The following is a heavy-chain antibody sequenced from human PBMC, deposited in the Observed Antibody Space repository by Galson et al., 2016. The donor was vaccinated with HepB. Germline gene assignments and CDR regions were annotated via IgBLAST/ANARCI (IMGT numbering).Heavy chain of an antibody. D-gene: IGHD1-1*01. V-gene: IGHV3-74*01. J-gene: IGHJ4*02. CDR2: IEPDRSRT. CDR3: ASDLSGTDY. Sequence: SLRLSCAASGFTFTHHQMHWVRQAPGKGLDWVSRIEPDRSRTIYADSVKGRFTISRDNAANTLYLQMNSLRADDTAVYYCASDLSGTDYWGQGTLVTVSS. CDR1: GFTFTHHQ.